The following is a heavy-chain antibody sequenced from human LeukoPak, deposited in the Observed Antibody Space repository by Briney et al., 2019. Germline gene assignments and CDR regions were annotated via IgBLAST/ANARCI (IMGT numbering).Heavy chain of an antibody. Sequence: GGSLRLSCAASGFTFSSYAMNWVRQAPGKGLEWVSSISSSSSYIYYADSVKGRFTISRDNAKNSLYLQMNSLRAEDTAVYYCARDLGRLLDYWGQGTLVTVSS. CDR2: ISSSSSYI. CDR1: GFTFSSYA. CDR3: ARDLGRLLDY. D-gene: IGHD2-15*01. V-gene: IGHV3-21*01. J-gene: IGHJ4*02.